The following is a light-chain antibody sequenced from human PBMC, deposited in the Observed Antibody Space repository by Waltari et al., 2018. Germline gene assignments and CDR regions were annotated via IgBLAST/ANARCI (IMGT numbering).Light chain of an antibody. CDR1: QSLVNSDGNTH. J-gene: IGKJ2*01. CDR2: RVS. Sequence: EVVVTQSPLSLPVTLGQAASISCSTSQSLVNSDGNTHSTWFQQRPGQSARSLSYRVSKRDSGVPDRCSGSGSGTDVTLKISRVEAEDLGVYYGMQGTHLSYTFGQGTKL. V-gene: IGKV2-30*01. CDR3: MQGTHLSYT.